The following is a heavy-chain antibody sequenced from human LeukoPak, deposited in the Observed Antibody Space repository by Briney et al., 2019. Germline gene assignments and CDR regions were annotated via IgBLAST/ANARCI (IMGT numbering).Heavy chain of an antibody. D-gene: IGHD3-10*01. J-gene: IGHJ4*02. CDR1: GFTFSSYP. CDR2: CSGSGGST. Sequence: GVSLRLSCAASGFTFSSYPMSWLPQAPGKGLEWVSSCSGSGGSTYYADSVKGRFTISRDNSKNTLYLQMNSLRAEDTAVYYCAKGVRGGLGYFDYWGQGTLVTVSS. V-gene: IGHV3-23*01. CDR3: AKGVRGGLGYFDY.